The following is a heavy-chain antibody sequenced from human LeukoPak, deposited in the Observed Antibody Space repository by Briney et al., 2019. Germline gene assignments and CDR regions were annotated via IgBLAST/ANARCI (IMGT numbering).Heavy chain of an antibody. D-gene: IGHD3-22*01. CDR3: VRQLPPVVQYYFNF. V-gene: IGHV3-33*01. CDR1: GFTFSDYG. J-gene: IGHJ4*02. CDR2: IWYDGSNK. Sequence: GGSLRLSCAASGFTFSDYGMHWVRQAPGKGLEWVAVIWYDGSNKYYADSVKGRFTISRDNSRNTLYLQMNSLRAEDTAVYYCVRQLPPVVQYYFNFWGPGTLVTVSS.